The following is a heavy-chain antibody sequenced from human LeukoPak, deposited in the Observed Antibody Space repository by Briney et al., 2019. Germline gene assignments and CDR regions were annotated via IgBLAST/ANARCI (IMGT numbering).Heavy chain of an antibody. CDR1: GFTFSDYY. D-gene: IGHD3-10*02. V-gene: IGHV3-11*04. Sequence: GGSLRLSCAASGFTFSDYYMSWIRQAPGKGLEWISYISSSGDTIFYADSVKGRFTISRDNAKNSLYLQMNSLRADDTAVYYCAELGITMIGGVWGKGTTVTISS. J-gene: IGHJ6*04. CDR2: ISSSGDTI. CDR3: AELGITMIGGV.